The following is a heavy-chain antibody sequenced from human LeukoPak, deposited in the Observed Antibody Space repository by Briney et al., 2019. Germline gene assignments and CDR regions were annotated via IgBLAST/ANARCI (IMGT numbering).Heavy chain of an antibody. CDR3: ARVSVEGY. CDR1: GFTFSSYA. V-gene: IGHV3-30*01. Sequence: PGGSLRLSCAASGFTFSSYAMHWVRQAPGKGLEWVAVISYDGSNKYYADSVKGRFTISRDNSKNTLYLRMNSLRAEDTAVYYCARVSVEGYWGPGTLVTVSS. J-gene: IGHJ4*02. CDR2: ISYDGSNK.